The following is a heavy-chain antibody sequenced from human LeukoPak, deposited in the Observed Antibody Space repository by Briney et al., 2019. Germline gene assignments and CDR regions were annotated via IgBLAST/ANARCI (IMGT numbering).Heavy chain of an antibody. Sequence: GGSLRLSCAASGFTFSSYSMNWVRQAPGKGLEWVSYISSSSSTIYYADSVKGRFTISRDNAKNSLYLQMNSLRDEDTAVYYCARDYYGSGSYVPRTDYWGQGTLVTVSS. J-gene: IGHJ4*02. CDR2: ISSSSSTI. V-gene: IGHV3-48*02. CDR3: ARDYYGSGSYVPRTDY. CDR1: GFTFSSYS. D-gene: IGHD3-10*01.